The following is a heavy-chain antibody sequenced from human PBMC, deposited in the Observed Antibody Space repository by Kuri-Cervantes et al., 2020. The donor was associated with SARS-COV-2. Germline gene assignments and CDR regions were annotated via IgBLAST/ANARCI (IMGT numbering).Heavy chain of an antibody. CDR2: IYYSGST. J-gene: IGHJ4*02. D-gene: IGHD2-2*02. Sequence: SETLSLTCTVSGGSISSGDYYWSWIRQPPGKGLEWIGSIYYSGSTYYNPSLKSRVTISVDTSKNQFSLKLSSVTAADTAVYYCARGAYCSSTSCYNENYFDYWGQGTLVTVSS. CDR3: ARGAYCSSTSCYNENYFDY. CDR1: GGSISSGDYY. V-gene: IGHV4-39*07.